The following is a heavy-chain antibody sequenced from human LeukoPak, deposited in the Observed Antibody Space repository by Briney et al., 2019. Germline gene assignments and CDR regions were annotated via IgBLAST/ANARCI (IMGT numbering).Heavy chain of an antibody. CDR1: GFTFSSYA. V-gene: IGHV3-74*01. CDR2: INSDGSST. Sequence: ASLRLSCAASGFTFSSYAMSWVRQAPGKGLVWVSRINSDGSSTSYADSVKGRFTISRDNAKNTLYLQMNSLRAEDTAVYYCARAYYYGSGSYYAQNWFDPWGQGTLVTVSS. J-gene: IGHJ5*02. D-gene: IGHD3-10*01. CDR3: ARAYYYGSGSYYAQNWFDP.